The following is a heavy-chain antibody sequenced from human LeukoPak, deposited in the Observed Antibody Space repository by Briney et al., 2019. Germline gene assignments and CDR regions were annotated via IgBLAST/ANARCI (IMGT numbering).Heavy chain of an antibody. CDR3: ARGDYGALNWFDP. V-gene: IGHV1-24*01. D-gene: IGHD4-17*01. CDR2: FDPEDGET. J-gene: IGHJ5*02. Sequence: ASVKVSCKVSGYTLTELSMHWVRQAPGKGLEWMGGFDPEDGETIYAQKFQGRVTMTRDTSISTAYMELSRLRSDDTAVYYCARGDYGALNWFDPWGQGTLVTVSS. CDR1: GYTLTELS.